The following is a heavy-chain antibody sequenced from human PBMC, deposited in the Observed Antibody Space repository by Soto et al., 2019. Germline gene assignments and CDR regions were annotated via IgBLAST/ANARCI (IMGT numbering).Heavy chain of an antibody. Sequence: EVQLVESGGGLVKPGDSLRLSCAVSGLKFSDAWMNWIRQAPGRGLEWVGRIKSKGGGETKDYAEPVKGRFAIARDDSRDTLYLQMNSLEIEDTAVYYCAWDNSGRCRTAHWGQGTLVTVS. D-gene: IGHD4-4*01. CDR1: GLKFSDAW. CDR3: AWDNSGRCRTAH. CDR2: IKSKGGGETK. V-gene: IGHV3-15*07. J-gene: IGHJ4*02.